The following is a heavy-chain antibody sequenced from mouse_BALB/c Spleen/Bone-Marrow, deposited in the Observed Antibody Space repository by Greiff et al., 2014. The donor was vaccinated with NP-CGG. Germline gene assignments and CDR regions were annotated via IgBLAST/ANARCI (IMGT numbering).Heavy chain of an antibody. J-gene: IGHJ2*01. CDR3: ARRETTALDY. V-gene: IGHV1-7*01. CDR1: GYTFTSYW. CDR2: IIPSTGYT. Sequence: VQLQQSGAELAKPGASVKMSCKASGYTFTSYWMHWVKQRPGQGLEWIGNIIPSTGYTEYKQTFKDKSTLTADKSPSTAYMQLSSLTSEDSAVYYCARRETTALDYWGQGTTLTVSS. D-gene: IGHD1-2*01.